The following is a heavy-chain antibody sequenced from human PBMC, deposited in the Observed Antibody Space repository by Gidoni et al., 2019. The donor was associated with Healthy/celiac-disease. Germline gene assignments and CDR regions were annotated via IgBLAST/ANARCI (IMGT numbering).Heavy chain of an antibody. D-gene: IGHD4-17*01. J-gene: IGHJ4*02. V-gene: IGHV3-23*01. CDR2: ISGSGGST. Sequence: EVQLLESGGGLVQPGGSLRLSCAASGFTFSRYAMSWVRQAPGKGLEWVSAISGSGGSTYYADSVKGRFTISRDNSKNTLYLQMNSLRAEDTAVYYCAKDGDDYGVGGWAWSFDYWGQGTLVTVSS. CDR1: GFTFSRYA. CDR3: AKDGDDYGVGGWAWSFDY.